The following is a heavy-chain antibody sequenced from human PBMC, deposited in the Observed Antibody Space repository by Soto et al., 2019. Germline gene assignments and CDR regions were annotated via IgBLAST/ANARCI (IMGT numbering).Heavy chain of an antibody. CDR1: GGSISRTGYY. J-gene: IGHJ4*02. Sequence: QVQLQESGPGLVKPSQTLSLTCTVSGGSISRTGYYWNWIRQHPGKGLEWIGYIYYSGSTNYNPSIERRVTISVDTSKHKLALKLSSVTAADTAVYSCARALTGFLEWLSFDSWGQGTLVTVSS. CDR2: IYYSGST. V-gene: IGHV4-31*03. D-gene: IGHD3-3*01. CDR3: ARALTGFLEWLSFDS.